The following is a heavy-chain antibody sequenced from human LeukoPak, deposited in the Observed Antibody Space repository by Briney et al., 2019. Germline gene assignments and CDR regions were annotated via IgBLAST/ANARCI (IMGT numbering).Heavy chain of an antibody. CDR1: GGSISSSSYY. CDR2: IYYSGST. Sequence: KPSETLSLTCTVSGGSISSSSYYWGWVRQPPGKGLEWIGSIYYSGSTYYNTSLKSRATISVDTSKNQFSLKLSSVTAADTAVYYCAPENREAVARDYYYYMDVWGKGTTVTVSS. J-gene: IGHJ6*03. CDR3: APENREAVARDYYYYMDV. D-gene: IGHD6-19*01. V-gene: IGHV4-39*07.